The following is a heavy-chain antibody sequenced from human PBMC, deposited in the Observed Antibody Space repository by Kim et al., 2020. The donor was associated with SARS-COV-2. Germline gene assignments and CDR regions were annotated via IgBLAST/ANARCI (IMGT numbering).Heavy chain of an antibody. D-gene: IGHD6-13*01. CDR1: GGSFSGYY. J-gene: IGHJ4*02. CDR3: ARGTGIAAAWLIY. CDR2: INHSGST. Sequence: SETLSLTCAVYGGSFSGYYWSWIRQPPGKGLEWIGEINHSGSTNYNPSLKSRVTISVDTSKNQFSLKLSSVTAADTAVYYCARGTGIAAAWLIYWGQGTLVTVSS. V-gene: IGHV4-34*01.